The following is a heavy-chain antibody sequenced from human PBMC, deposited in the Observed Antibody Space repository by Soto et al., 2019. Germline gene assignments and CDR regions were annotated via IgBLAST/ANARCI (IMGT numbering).Heavy chain of an antibody. CDR3: ARGDGDAFDI. CDR1: GGSISSGGYY. Sequence: SETLSLTCTVSGGSISSGGYYWSRIRQHPGKGLEWIGYIYYSGSTYYNPSLKSRVTISVDTSKNQFSLKLSSVTAADTAVYYCARGDGDAFDIWGQGTMVTVSS. J-gene: IGHJ3*02. CDR2: IYYSGST. V-gene: IGHV4-31*03.